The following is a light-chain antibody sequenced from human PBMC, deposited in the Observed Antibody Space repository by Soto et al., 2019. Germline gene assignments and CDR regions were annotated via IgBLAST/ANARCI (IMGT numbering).Light chain of an antibody. CDR3: QQYYSYPPT. V-gene: IGKV1-8*01. CDR1: QGISSY. Sequence: AIRMTQSPSSLSASTGDRVTITCRASQGISSYLAWYQQNPGKAPKLLIYAASTLQSGVPSRFSGRVSGTDFTITICCLQSEDFSTYYCQQYYSYPPTFCLGTKVEIK. J-gene: IGKJ1*01. CDR2: AAS.